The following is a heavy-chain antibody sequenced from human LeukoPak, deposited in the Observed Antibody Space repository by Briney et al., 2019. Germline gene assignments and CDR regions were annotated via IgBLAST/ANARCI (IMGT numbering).Heavy chain of an antibody. J-gene: IGHJ6*02. CDR3: ARENTLPGYYYGMDV. CDR1: GGSISSYY. CDR2: IYYSGST. V-gene: IGHV4-59*01. Sequence: PSGTLSLTCTVSGGSISSYYWSWIRQPPGKGLEWIGYIYYSGSTNYNPSLKSRVTISVDTSKNQFSLKLSSVTAADTAVYYCARENTLPGYYYGMDVWGQGTTVTVSS.